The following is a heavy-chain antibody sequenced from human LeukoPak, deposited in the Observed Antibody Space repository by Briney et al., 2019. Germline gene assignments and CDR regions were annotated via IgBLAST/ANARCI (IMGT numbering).Heavy chain of an antibody. Sequence: ASVKVSCKVSGYTLTELSMHWVRQAPGKGLEWMGGFDPEDGETIYAQKFQGRVTMTEGTSTDTAYMELSSLRSEDTAVYYCATDLDTAMVPSPIWGQGTLVTVSS. CDR3: ATDLDTAMVPSPI. V-gene: IGHV1-24*01. J-gene: IGHJ4*02. D-gene: IGHD5-18*01. CDR1: GYTLTELS. CDR2: FDPEDGET.